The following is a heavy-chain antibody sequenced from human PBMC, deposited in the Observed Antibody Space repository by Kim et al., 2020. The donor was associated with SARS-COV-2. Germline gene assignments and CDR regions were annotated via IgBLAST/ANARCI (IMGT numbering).Heavy chain of an antibody. Sequence: SVKVPCKASGGTFSSYAISWVRQAPGQGLEWMGGIIPIFGTANYAQKFQGRVTITADESTSTAYMELSSLRSEDTAVYYCARAHRYCSSTSCYGTFDSWGQGTLVTVSS. CDR3: ARAHRYCSSTSCYGTFDS. D-gene: IGHD2-2*01. CDR1: GGTFSSYA. J-gene: IGHJ4*02. V-gene: IGHV1-69*13. CDR2: IIPIFGTA.